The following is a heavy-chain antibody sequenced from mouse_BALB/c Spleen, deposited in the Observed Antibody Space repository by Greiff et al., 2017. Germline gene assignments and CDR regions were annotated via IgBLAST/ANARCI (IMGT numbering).Heavy chain of an antibody. Sequence: QVQLQQSGPGLVAPSQSLSITCTVSGFSLTSYGVHWVRQPPGKGLEWLGVIWAGGSTNYNSALMSRLSISKDNSKSQVFLKMNSLQTDDTAMYYCAREWGPYYYAMDYWGQGTSVTVSS. V-gene: IGHV2-9*02. CDR2: IWAGGST. CDR3: AREWGPYYYAMDY. CDR1: GFSLTSYG. J-gene: IGHJ4*01.